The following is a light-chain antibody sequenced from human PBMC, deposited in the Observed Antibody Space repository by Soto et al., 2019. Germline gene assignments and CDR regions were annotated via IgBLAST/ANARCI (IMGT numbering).Light chain of an antibody. CDR3: RAYTSSITLLV. J-gene: IGLJ2*01. Sequence: QSALTQPASVSGSPGQSVTISCSGTSSDVGGYNYVSWYQQHPGKAPKLMIYDVSKRPSGVSHRFSGSKSGNTASLTICGLQAEDEADYYCRAYTSSITLLVFGGGTKLTVL. CDR2: DVS. V-gene: IGLV2-14*01. CDR1: SSDVGGYNY.